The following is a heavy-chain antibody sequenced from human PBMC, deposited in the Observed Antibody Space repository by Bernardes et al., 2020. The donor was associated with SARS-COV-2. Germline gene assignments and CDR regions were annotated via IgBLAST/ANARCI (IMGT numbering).Heavy chain of an antibody. CDR2: ISGSSSYT. Sequence: RLSCAASGFTFSDYYMSWIRQAPGKGLEWVSYISGSSSYTNYADSLKGRFTISRDNAKNSLYLQMNSLRAEDTAVYYCARVSIFGVVRDAFDIWGQGTMVTVSS. D-gene: IGHD3-3*01. CDR3: ARVSIFGVVRDAFDI. V-gene: IGHV3-11*05. J-gene: IGHJ3*02. CDR1: GFTFSDYY.